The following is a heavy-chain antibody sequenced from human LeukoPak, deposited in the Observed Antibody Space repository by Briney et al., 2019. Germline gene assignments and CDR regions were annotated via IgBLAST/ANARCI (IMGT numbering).Heavy chain of an antibody. D-gene: IGHD3-9*01. V-gene: IGHV3-21*01. CDR2: ISSSSSYI. CDR1: GFTFSSYS. J-gene: IGHJ4*02. CDR3: ASAYDILTAYFDY. Sequence: GGSLRLSCAASGFTFSSYSMNWVRQAPGKGLEWVSSISSSSSYIYYADSVKGRFTISRDNAKNSLYLQMNGLRAEDTAVYYCASAYDILTAYFDYWGQGTLVTVSS.